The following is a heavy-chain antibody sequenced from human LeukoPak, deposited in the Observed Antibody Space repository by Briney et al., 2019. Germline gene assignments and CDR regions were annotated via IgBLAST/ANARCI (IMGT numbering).Heavy chain of an antibody. CDR1: GYTFTSYG. J-gene: IGHJ4*02. CDR2: ISAYNVYT. V-gene: IGHV1-18*01. Sequence: ASVKVSCKASGYTFTSYGISWGRQAPGQGLEWMGCISAYNVYTHYAEKLQFRITMNTYTSTITAYMELRSLRSDDTSLYYCAREGIQLGLDFSYWVQGTGVTVSS. CDR3: AREGIQLGLDFSY. D-gene: IGHD5-18*01.